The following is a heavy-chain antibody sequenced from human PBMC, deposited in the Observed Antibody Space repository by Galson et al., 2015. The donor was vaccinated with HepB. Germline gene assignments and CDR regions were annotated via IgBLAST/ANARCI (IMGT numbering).Heavy chain of an antibody. V-gene: IGHV3-21*01. CDR2: IGSRSSYI. D-gene: IGHD2-15*01. CDR3: ARGPAGDIDY. CDR1: GFTLNSYS. J-gene: IGHJ4*02. Sequence: SLRLSCAASGFTLNSYSMIWVRQAPGKGLEWVSSIGSRSSYIYYAESVKGRFTISRDNAENSVYLQMNSLRVEDTAVYYCARGPAGDIDYWGQGTLVTVSA.